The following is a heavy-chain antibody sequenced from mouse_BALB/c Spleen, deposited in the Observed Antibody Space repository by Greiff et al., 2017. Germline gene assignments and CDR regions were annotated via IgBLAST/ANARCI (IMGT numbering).Heavy chain of an antibody. CDR3: ARDRGYYYGSDAMDY. J-gene: IGHJ4*01. CDR1: GFTFSDYY. Sequence: EVKLLESGGGLVKPGGSLKLSCAASGFTFSDYYMYCVRQTPEKRLEWVATISDGGSYTYYPDSVKGRFTISRDNAKNNLYLQMSSLKSEDTAMYYCARDRGYYYGSDAMDYWGQGTSVTVSS. CDR2: ISDGGSYT. D-gene: IGHD1-1*01. V-gene: IGHV5-4*02.